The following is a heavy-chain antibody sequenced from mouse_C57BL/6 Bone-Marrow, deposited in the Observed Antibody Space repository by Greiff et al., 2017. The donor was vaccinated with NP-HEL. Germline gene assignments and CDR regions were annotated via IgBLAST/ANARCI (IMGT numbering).Heavy chain of an antibody. Sequence: VQLQQSGPELVKPGASVKISCKASGYAFSSSWMNWVKQRPGKGLEWIGRIYPGDGDTNYNGKFKGKATLTADKSSSTAYMQLSSLTSEDSAVYFCARNWGFFVDYWGQGTTLTVSS. CDR1: GYAFSSSW. D-gene: IGHD4-1*01. J-gene: IGHJ2*01. CDR2: IYPGDGDT. CDR3: ARNWGFFVDY. V-gene: IGHV1-82*01.